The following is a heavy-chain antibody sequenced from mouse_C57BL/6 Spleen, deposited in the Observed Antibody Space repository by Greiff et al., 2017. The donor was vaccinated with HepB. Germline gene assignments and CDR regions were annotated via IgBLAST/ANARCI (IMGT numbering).Heavy chain of an antibody. CDR1: GYTFTSYW. J-gene: IGHJ4*01. CDR3: ARGTTVVEAMDY. D-gene: IGHD1-1*01. Sequence: QVQLQQPGAELVRPGSSVKLSRKASGYTFTSYWMHWVKQRPIQGLEWIGNIDPSDSETHYNQKFKDKATLTVDKSSSTAYMQLSSLTSEDSAVYYCARGTTVVEAMDYWGQGTSVTVSS. V-gene: IGHV1-52*01. CDR2: IDPSDSET.